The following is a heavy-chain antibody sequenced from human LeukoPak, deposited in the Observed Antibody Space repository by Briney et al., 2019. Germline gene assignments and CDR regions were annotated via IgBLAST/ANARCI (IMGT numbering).Heavy chain of an antibody. V-gene: IGHV1-46*01. CDR2: INPGGGST. D-gene: IGHD2-2*01. J-gene: IGHJ3*02. CDR1: GYSFTNYY. CDR3: AREVFTKPAFDI. Sequence: ASVKVSCKASGYSFTNYYLHWVRQAPGQGFEWMGIINPGGGSTTYAQKLQGRVTMTTDTSTSTAYMELRSLRSDDTAVYYCAREVFTKPAFDIWGQGTMVTVPS.